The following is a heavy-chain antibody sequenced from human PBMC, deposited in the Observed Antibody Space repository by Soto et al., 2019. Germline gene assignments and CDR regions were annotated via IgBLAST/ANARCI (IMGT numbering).Heavy chain of an antibody. V-gene: IGHV3-30*18. CDR2: ISYDGSNK. CDR1: GFTFSSYG. D-gene: IGHD2-2*02. Sequence: QVQLVESGGGVVQPGRSLRLSCAASGFTFSSYGMHWVRQAPGKGLEWVAVISYDGSNKYYADSVKGRFTISRDNSKNTLYLQMNSLRAEDTAVYYCAKAPGETRPELYEGWFDPWGQGTLVTVSS. CDR3: AKAPGETRPELYEGWFDP. J-gene: IGHJ5*02.